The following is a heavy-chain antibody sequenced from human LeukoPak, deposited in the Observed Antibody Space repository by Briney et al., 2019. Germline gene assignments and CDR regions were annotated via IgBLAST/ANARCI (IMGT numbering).Heavy chain of an antibody. CDR3: ARGGWGTAIDY. CDR1: GFRFSSYG. CDR2: ISNDGSGT. V-gene: IGHV3-74*01. Sequence: PGGSLRLSCAASGFRFSSYGMHWVRQAPGKGLVWVSYISNDGSGTSYADSVKGRFTISRDNAKNTVDLHMNSLRAEDTAVYYCARGGWGTAIDYLGQGTLVTVSS. J-gene: IGHJ4*02. D-gene: IGHD1-7*01.